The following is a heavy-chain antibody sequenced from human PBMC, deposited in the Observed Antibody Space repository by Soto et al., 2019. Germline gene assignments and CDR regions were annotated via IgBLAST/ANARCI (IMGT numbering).Heavy chain of an antibody. CDR3: AREFFSGRYFILGAFDI. J-gene: IGHJ3*02. CDR1: GGSISSSNW. V-gene: IGHV4-4*02. D-gene: IGHD1-26*01. CDR2: IYHSGST. Sequence: SETLSLTCTVSGGSISSSNWWSWVRQPPGKGLEWIGEIYHSGSTNYNPSLKSRITISVDKSKNQFSLKLSSVTAADTAVYYCAREFFSGRYFILGAFDIWGQGTMVTVSS.